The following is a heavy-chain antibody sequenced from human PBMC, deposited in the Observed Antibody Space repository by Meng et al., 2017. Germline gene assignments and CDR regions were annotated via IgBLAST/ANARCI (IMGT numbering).Heavy chain of an antibody. CDR2: ISTYHGNS. V-gene: IGHV1-18*01. J-gene: IGHJ4*02. CDR1: GYPCTSYG. Sequence: VQAGRDGRRPCPSVRVPCHACGYPCTSYGLCLDRLAPRQAREWMGWISTYHGNSNYAQKLQRRVTITTVTSTSTAHTELSSLRSDDTAVYYFSRCNCGYYLDYFGFWGQGTLGHRLL. D-gene: IGHD4-17*01. CDR3: SRCNCGYYLDYFGF.